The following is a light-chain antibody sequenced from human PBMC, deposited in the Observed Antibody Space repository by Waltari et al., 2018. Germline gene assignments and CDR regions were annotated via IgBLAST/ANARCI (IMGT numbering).Light chain of an antibody. CDR1: NIGSKN. Sequence: SYVLTQSPSVSVAPGQTATITCGGNNIGSKNVHWYQQRPGQAPVLVVYDDSDRPSGIPERFSGSNFANTATLTISRVDSGDEADYYCQVWDSSFDRVVFGGGTKLTVL. CDR2: DDS. J-gene: IGLJ2*01. V-gene: IGLV3-21*02. CDR3: QVWDSSFDRVV.